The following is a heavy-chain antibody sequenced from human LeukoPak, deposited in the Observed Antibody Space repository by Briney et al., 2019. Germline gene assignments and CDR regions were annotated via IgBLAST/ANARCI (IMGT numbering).Heavy chain of an antibody. CDR2: INHSGST. J-gene: IGHJ3*02. V-gene: IGHV4-34*01. CDR1: GGSFSGYY. CDR3: ARAVGADAFDI. Sequence: SETLSLTCAVYGGSFSGYYWSWIRQPPGKGLEWIGEINHSGSTNYNPSLKSRVTIPVDTSKNQFSLKLSSVTAADTAVYYCARAVGADAFDIWGQGTMVTVSS. D-gene: IGHD1-26*01.